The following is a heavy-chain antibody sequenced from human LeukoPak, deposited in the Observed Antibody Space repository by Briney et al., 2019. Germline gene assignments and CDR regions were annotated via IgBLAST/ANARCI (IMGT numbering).Heavy chain of an antibody. V-gene: IGHV4-59*01. D-gene: IGHD1-26*01. CDR2: IYYSGST. J-gene: IGHJ6*03. CDR3: ARDRLVGATFYYYYYMDV. CDR1: GGSISSYY. Sequence: SETLSLICTVSGGSISSYYWSWIRQPPGKGLEWIGYIYYSGSTNYNPSLKSRVTISVDTSKNQFSLKLSSVTAADTAVYYCARDRLVGATFYYYYYMDVWGQGTTVTVSS.